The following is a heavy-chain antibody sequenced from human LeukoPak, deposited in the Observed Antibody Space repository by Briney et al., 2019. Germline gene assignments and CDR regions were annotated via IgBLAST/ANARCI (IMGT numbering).Heavy chain of an antibody. J-gene: IGHJ4*02. V-gene: IGHV3-30-3*01. CDR1: GITFSSYA. D-gene: IGHD3-9*01. CDR2: ISYGGSNK. Sequence: GRSLRLSCAASGITFSSYAMHWVRQAPGKGLEWVAVISYGGSNKYYADSVKGRFTISRDNSKNTLYLQMNSLRAEDTAVYFCARDARYYDILTGYPLFDYWGQGTLVTVSS. CDR3: ARDARYYDILTGYPLFDY.